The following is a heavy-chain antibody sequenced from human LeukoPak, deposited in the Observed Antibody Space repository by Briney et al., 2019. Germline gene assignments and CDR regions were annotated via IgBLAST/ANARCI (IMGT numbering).Heavy chain of an antibody. V-gene: IGHV1-2*02. Sequence: ASVKVSCKASGYTFSGYYMHWVRQAPGQGLQWMGWINPNSGGSKFAQKLQGRVTMTRDTSIGTAYMELSSLRSDDTAVYYCARGQRFFDYWGQGTLVTVSS. CDR2: INPNSGGS. CDR1: GYTFSGYY. J-gene: IGHJ4*02. D-gene: IGHD1-1*01. CDR3: ARGQRFFDY.